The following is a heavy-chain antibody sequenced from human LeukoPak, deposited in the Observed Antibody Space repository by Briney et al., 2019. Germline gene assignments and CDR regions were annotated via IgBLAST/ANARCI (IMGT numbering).Heavy chain of an antibody. CDR2: IKQDGSEK. J-gene: IGHJ6*03. CDR1: GFTFSSYW. V-gene: IGHV3-7*01. D-gene: IGHD4-17*01. CDR3: ARTSITTVTYYFYYYMDV. Sequence: GGSLRLSCAASGFTFSSYWMSWVRQAPGKGLEWVANIKQDGSEKDYVDSVKGRFTISRDNAKNSLYLQMNSLRAEDTAVYYCARTSITTVTYYFYYYMDVWGKGTTVTVSS.